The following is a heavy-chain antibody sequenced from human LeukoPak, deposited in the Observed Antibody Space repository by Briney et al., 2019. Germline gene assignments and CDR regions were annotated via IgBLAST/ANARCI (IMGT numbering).Heavy chain of an antibody. CDR2: ISSNGGST. V-gene: IGHV3-64*01. D-gene: IGHD6-13*01. CDR1: GFTFSTYA. J-gene: IGHJ4*02. CDR3: ARAGYSSSWYAPYFDY. Sequence: PGGSLRLSCAASGFTFSTYALHWVRQAPGKGLEYVSAISSNGGSTYYANSVKGRFTISRDNPKNTLYIQMGSLRTEDMAVYYCARAGYSSSWYAPYFDYWGQGTLVTVSS.